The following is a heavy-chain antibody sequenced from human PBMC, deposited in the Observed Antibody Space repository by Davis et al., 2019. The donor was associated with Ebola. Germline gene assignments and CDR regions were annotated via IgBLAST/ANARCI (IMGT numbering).Heavy chain of an antibody. Sequence: PSETLSLTCAVYGGSFSGYYWGWIRQPPGKGLEWIGSIDYSGSTYYNSSLKTRVTISVDTSKNRFSVNLRSVTAADTAVYYCARQWLLFWYFDYWGQGTVVTVSS. CDR3: ARQWLLFWYFDY. CDR2: IDYSGST. CDR1: GGSFSGYY. V-gene: IGHV4-39*01. D-gene: IGHD2-21*02. J-gene: IGHJ4*02.